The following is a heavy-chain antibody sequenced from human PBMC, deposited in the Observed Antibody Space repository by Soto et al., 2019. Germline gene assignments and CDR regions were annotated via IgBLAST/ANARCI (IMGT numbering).Heavy chain of an antibody. V-gene: IGHV1-46*01. D-gene: IGHD3-3*01. J-gene: IGHJ6*02. CDR1: GYTFTSYY. Sequence: QVQLVQSGAEVKKPEASVKVSCKASGYTFTSYYMHWVRQAPGQGLEWMGIINPSGGSTSYAQKFQGRVTMTRDTSTSPVYMELSSLRSVDTAVYYCARGSMVEWLCMDVWGQGTTVTVSS. CDR3: ARGSMVEWLCMDV. CDR2: INPSGGST.